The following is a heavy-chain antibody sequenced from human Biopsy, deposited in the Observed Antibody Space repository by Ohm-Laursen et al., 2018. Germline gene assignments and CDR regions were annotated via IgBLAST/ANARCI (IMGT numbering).Heavy chain of an antibody. CDR3: ATGPYYDTRFYYNVRPFDF. D-gene: IGHD3-10*01. J-gene: IGHJ4*02. Sequence: GASVKVSCNVSGYTLTELSIHWVRQTGGKGLEWMGGFDREERKTAYAEKFQGRVTMTEDTSTDTVYMEVTSLRSDDTAVYYCATGPYYDTRFYYNVRPFDFWGQGTLVTVSS. CDR2: FDREERKT. V-gene: IGHV1-24*01. CDR1: GYTLTELS.